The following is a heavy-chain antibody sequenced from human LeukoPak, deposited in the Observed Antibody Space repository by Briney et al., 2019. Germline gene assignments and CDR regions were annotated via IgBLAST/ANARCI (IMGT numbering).Heavy chain of an antibody. CDR1: GGSVSSYY. Sequence: SPSETLSLTCSVSGGSVSSYYWSWIRQSPGKGLEWIGYIHNSGRTNYNPSLKSRVTGFVDTSKNQVSLRLSSVTAADTAVYYCARLRDLYNVFEYWGQGALVTVSS. J-gene: IGHJ4*02. V-gene: IGHV4-4*08. D-gene: IGHD3-16*01. CDR3: ARLRDLYNVFEY. CDR2: IHNSGRT.